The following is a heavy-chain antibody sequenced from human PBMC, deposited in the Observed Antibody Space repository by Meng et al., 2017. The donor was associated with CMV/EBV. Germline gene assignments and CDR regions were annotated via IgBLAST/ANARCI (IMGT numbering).Heavy chain of an antibody. J-gene: IGHJ4*02. Sequence: SGFTFSSYSMNWVRQAPGKGLEWVSSISSSSSYIYYADSVKGRFTISRDNAKYSLYLQMNSLRAEDTAVYYCARDFFDYGGNEFDYWGQGTLVTVSS. CDR1: GFTFSSYS. CDR2: ISSSSSYI. CDR3: ARDFFDYGGNEFDY. D-gene: IGHD4-23*01. V-gene: IGHV3-21*01.